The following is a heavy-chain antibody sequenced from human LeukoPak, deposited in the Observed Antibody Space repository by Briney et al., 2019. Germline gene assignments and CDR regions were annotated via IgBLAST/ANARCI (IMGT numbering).Heavy chain of an antibody. CDR1: GFTFDDYA. CDR2: ISWNSGSI. CDR3: AKGGLGATLAPDFDY. J-gene: IGHJ4*02. D-gene: IGHD1-26*01. V-gene: IGHV3-9*01. Sequence: GGSLRLSCAASGFTFDDYAMPWVRQAPGKGLEWVSGISWNSGSIGYADSVKGRFTISRDNAKNSLYLQMNSLRAEDTALYYCAKGGLGATLAPDFDYWGQGTLVTVSS.